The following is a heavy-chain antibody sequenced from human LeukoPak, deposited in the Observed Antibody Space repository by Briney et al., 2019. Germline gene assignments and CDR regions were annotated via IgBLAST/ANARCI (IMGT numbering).Heavy chain of an antibody. Sequence: SETLSLTCTVSGGSISSGSYYWSWIRQPAGKGLEWIGRIYTSGSTNYNPSLKSRVTISVDTSKNQFSLKLSSVTAAGTAVYYCARDKGYSSSWEWFDPWGQGTLVTVSS. CDR2: IYTSGST. CDR1: GGSISSGSYY. V-gene: IGHV4-61*02. CDR3: ARDKGYSSSWEWFDP. D-gene: IGHD6-13*01. J-gene: IGHJ5*02.